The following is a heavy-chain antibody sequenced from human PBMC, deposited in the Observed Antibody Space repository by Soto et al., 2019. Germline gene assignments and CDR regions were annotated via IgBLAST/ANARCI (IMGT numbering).Heavy chain of an antibody. V-gene: IGHV1-8*01. CDR1: GYIFSTYD. Sequence: QVQLVQSGAEVKKPGASVKVSCKASGYIFSTYDINWVRQAPGQGLEWMGWLNPNSGNTGYAQKFQGRVSMTRNTSINTAYMELSSLGSEDTAVYYCARSNMYNWHDDGWFDPWGQGTLVTVA. D-gene: IGHD1-20*01. CDR3: ARSNMYNWHDDGWFDP. CDR2: LNPNSGNT. J-gene: IGHJ5*02.